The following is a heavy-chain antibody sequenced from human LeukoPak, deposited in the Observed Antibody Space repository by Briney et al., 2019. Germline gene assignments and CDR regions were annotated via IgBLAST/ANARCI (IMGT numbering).Heavy chain of an antibody. J-gene: IGHJ4*02. D-gene: IGHD3-10*01. CDR2: IWYDGSNK. CDR3: AKELTYGSGSYYPDY. CDR1: GFTFSSYD. Sequence: PGGSLRLSCAASGFTFSSYDMHWVRQAPGKGLEWVAVIWYDGSNKYYADSVKGRFTISRDNSKNTLYLQMNSLRAEDTAVYYCAKELTYGSGSYYPDYWGQGTLVTVSS. V-gene: IGHV3-33*06.